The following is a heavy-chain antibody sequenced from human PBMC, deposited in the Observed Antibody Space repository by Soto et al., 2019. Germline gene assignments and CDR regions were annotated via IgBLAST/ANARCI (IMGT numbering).Heavy chain of an antibody. CDR2: MYHTGIT. V-gene: IGHV4-4*02. CDR1: RGSISSSNW. Sequence: QVQLQESGPGLVKPSGTLSLTCAVSRGSISSSNWWSWVRQSPGKGLEWIGAMYHTGITNYSPSRKSRVTMSVDKSKNQCSLKLSSVTAADTAVYYCARESYNESNVGYFELWGRGTLVSVAS. J-gene: IGHJ2*01. CDR3: ARESYNESNVGYFEL. D-gene: IGHD1-1*01.